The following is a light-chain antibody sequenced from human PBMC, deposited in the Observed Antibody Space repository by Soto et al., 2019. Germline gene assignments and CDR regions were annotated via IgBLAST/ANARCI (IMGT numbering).Light chain of an antibody. CDR3: QSYDSSLSGSYV. CDR2: DNN. V-gene: IGLV1-40*01. Sequence: QSVLTQPPSVSGAPGQRVIISCTGSISNIGAGYDVHWYQQLPGTAPRLLIYDNNNRPSGVPARFSVSKSDTSASLAITGLQPEDEADYYCQSYDSSLSGSYVFGTGTKVTVL. CDR1: ISNIGAGYD. J-gene: IGLJ1*01.